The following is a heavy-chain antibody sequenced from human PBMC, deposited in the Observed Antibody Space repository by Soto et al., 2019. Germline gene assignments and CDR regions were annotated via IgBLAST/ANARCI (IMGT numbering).Heavy chain of an antibody. D-gene: IGHD3-16*01. V-gene: IGHV1-69*02. CDR3: ARGSSDYVWGGNWFDP. CDR2: IIPILGIA. CDR1: GGTFSSYT. J-gene: IGHJ5*02. Sequence: QVQLVQSGAVVKKPGSSVKVSCKASGGTFSSYTISWVRQAPGQGLEWMGRIIPILGIANYAQKFQGRVTITADKSTSTAYMELSSLRSEDTAVYYCARGSSDYVWGGNWFDPWGQGTLVTVSS.